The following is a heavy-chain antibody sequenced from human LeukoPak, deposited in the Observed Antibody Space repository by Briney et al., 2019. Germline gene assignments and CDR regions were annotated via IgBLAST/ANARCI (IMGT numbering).Heavy chain of an antibody. Sequence: AGRPLRLSCVASGFTFSTYGMHWVRQTPGKGLEWVAVIGDDGTVQHYADSVKGRFTISRDNSKNTLFLQMNSLGTEDTAVYYCAREHSLDNWFFDFWGQGTLVAASP. V-gene: IGHV3-30*03. CDR1: GFTFSTYG. J-gene: IGHJ4*02. D-gene: IGHD1-20*01. CDR3: AREHSLDNWFFDF. CDR2: IGDDGTVQ.